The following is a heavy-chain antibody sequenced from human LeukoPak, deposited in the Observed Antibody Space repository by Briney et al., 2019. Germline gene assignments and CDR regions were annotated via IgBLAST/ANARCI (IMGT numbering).Heavy chain of an antibody. J-gene: IGHJ4*02. CDR2: IYTSGST. CDR3: ARDGYYYDSSGYYEKMYYFDY. Sequence: SETLSLTCTLSGGSISSYYWSWIRQPAGKGVEWIGRIYTSGSTNYNPSLKSRVTMSVDTSKNQFSLKLSSVTAADTAVYYCARDGYYYDSSGYYEKMYYFDYWGQGTLVTVSS. D-gene: IGHD3-22*01. CDR1: GGSISSYY. V-gene: IGHV4-4*07.